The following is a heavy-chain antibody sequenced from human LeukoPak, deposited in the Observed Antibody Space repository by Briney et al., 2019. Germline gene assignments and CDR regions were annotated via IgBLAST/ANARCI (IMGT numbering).Heavy chain of an antibody. CDR1: GGSISSGGYY. J-gene: IGHJ5*02. CDR2: IYHSGST. D-gene: IGHD6-13*01. Sequence: SQTLSLTCTVSGGSISSGGYYWSWIRQPPGKGLEWIGYIYHSGSTYYNPSLKSRVTISVDRTKNQFSLKLSSVTAADTAVYYCARGRAAAGTKPHYNWFDPWGQGTLATVSS. CDR3: ARGRAAAGTKPHYNWFDP. V-gene: IGHV4-30-2*01.